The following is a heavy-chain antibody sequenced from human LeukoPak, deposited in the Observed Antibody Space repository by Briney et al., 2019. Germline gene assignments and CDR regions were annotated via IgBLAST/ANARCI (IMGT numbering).Heavy chain of an antibody. CDR3: AMLTNGY. CDR2: ISGSGGST. D-gene: IGHD2-8*01. V-gene: IGHV3-23*01. J-gene: IGHJ4*02. Sequence: GGSLSLSCAASGFTFSSYAMSWVRQAPGKGLEWVATISGSGGSTYYADSVKGRFTISRDKSKNTLYLQMNSLRAEDTAVYYCAMLTNGYWGQGTLVTVSS. CDR1: GFTFSSYA.